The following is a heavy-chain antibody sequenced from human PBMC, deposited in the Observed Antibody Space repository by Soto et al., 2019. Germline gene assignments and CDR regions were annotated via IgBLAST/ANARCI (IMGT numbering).Heavy chain of an antibody. J-gene: IGHJ4*02. CDR1: GFTFTSST. CDR2: IVVGSGNT. CDR3: AAGDYYDSSGYSSDY. V-gene: IGHV1-58*01. D-gene: IGHD3-22*01. Sequence: QMQLVQSGPEVKKPGTSVKVSCKASGFTFTSSTVQWVRQARGQRLEWIGWIVVGSGNTIYAQKFQERVTITRDMSTSTAYMELSSLRSEDTAVYYRAAGDYYDSSGYSSDYWGQGTLVTVSS.